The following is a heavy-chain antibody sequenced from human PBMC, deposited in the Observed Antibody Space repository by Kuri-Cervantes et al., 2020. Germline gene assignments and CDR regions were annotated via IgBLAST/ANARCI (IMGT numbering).Heavy chain of an antibody. CDR3: ARDLGRLTLVDAFDI. J-gene: IGHJ3*02. D-gene: IGHD7-27*01. V-gene: IGHV3-74*03. CDR2: IKSDGSTP. CDR1: GFTFSTYW. Sequence: GGSLRLSCAASGFTFSTYWMHWVRQVTGKGLVWVSRIKSDGSTPVYADSVKGRFTISRDNAKNALYLQMNSLRAEDTAVYYCARDLGRLTLVDAFDIWGQGTMVTVSS.